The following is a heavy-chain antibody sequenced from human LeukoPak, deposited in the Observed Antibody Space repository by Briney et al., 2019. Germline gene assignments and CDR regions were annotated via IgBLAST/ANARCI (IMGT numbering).Heavy chain of an antibody. CDR3: ASVPYYYDSSGYSGVDY. CDR1: GFTFSSYS. D-gene: IGHD3-22*01. Sequence: GGSLRLSCAASGFTFSSYSMNWVRQAPGKGLEWVSSISSSSSYIYYADSVKGRFTISRDNAKNSLHLKMNSLRAEDTAVYYCASVPYYYDSSGYSGVDYWGQGTLVTVSS. CDR2: ISSSSSYI. V-gene: IGHV3-21*01. J-gene: IGHJ4*02.